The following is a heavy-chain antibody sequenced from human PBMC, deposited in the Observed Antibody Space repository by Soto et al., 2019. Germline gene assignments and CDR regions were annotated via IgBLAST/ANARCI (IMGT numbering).Heavy chain of an antibody. D-gene: IGHD3-10*01. CDR1: GFTFSNAW. CDR3: TTDIYRMVRGVIAHFDY. J-gene: IGHJ4*02. Sequence: GGSLRLSCAASGFTFSNAWMSWVRQAPGKGLEWVGRIKSKTDGGTTDYAAPVKGRFTISRDDSKNTLYLQMNSLKTEDTAVYYCTTDIYRMVRGVIAHFDYWGQGNLVTVSS. CDR2: IKSKTDGGTT. V-gene: IGHV3-15*01.